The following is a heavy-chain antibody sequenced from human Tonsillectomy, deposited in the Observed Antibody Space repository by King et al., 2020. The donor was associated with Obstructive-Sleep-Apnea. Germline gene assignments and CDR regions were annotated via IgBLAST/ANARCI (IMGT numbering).Heavy chain of an antibody. V-gene: IGHV2-70*01. Sequence: VTLKESGPALVKSTQTLTLTCTFSGFSLTTTGMSVTWIRQPPGKALEWLALIDWEDDKYYSTSLQTRLSISKDTSKNQVVLTMTNMDPVDTATYYCARTAPSGGDHLYWRFDLWGRGTLVTVSS. CDR3: ARTAPSGGDHLYWRFDL. J-gene: IGHJ2*01. D-gene: IGHD4-17*01. CDR1: GFSLTTTGMS. CDR2: IDWEDDK.